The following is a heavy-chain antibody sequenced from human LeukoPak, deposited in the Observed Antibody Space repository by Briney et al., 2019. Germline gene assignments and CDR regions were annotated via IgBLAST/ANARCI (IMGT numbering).Heavy chain of an antibody. J-gene: IGHJ5*02. CDR1: GGSITSYD. Sequence: PSETLSLTCTVSGGSITSYDWSWIRQPAGKGLEWIGRIYTSGSTKYNPSLKSRVSMSLDTSKNRFSLNVSSVTAADTALYYWAIVWATTFDPWGQGTLVTVSS. D-gene: IGHD1-26*01. V-gene: IGHV4-4*07. CDR3: AIVWATTFDP. CDR2: IYTSGST.